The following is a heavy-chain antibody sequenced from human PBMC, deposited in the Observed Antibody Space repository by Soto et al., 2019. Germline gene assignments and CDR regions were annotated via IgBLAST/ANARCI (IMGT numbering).Heavy chain of an antibody. J-gene: IGHJ6*02. D-gene: IGHD7-27*01. CDR1: GDAVTSGRYY. V-gene: IGHV4-61*03. CDR2: ISYTGRT. Sequence: SETLYLTCIVSGDAVTSGRYYCTWLRQPPGKGLELLGYISYTGRTKYNPSLQSRVTISVDTSKNDFSLNLSSVTAADTAVYFCAREWGLLPYYVMNVWGHGTSVTVSS. CDR3: AREWGLLPYYVMNV.